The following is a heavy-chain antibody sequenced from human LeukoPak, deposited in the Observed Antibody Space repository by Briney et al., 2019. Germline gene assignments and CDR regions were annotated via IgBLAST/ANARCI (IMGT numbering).Heavy chain of an antibody. Sequence: SETLSLTCAVSGGSISSSNWWSWVRQPPGKGLEWIGSIYYSGSTYYNPSLKSRVTISVDTSKNQFSLKLSSVTAADTAVYYCARRKRHYYDSSGYYSYFDYWGQGTLVTVSS. J-gene: IGHJ4*02. D-gene: IGHD3-22*01. CDR2: IYYSGST. CDR1: GGSISSSNW. CDR3: ARRKRHYYDSSGYYSYFDY. V-gene: IGHV4-39*01.